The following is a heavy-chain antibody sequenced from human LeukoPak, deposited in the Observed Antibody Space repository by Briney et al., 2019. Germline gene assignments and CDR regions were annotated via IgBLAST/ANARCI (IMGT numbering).Heavy chain of an antibody. D-gene: IGHD6-13*01. J-gene: IGHJ4*02. V-gene: IGHV3-7*01. CDR3: ARDFTAAAGFDY. CDR2: IKHHGSEK. Sequence: PGGSLRLSCAASGFTFSSYRMSWVRQAPGKGLEWVDNIKHHGSEKYYVDSVKGRFTMSRANAKNSLYLQMNSLRAEGTAIYYCARDFTAAAGFDYWGQGTLVTVSS. CDR1: GFTFSSYR.